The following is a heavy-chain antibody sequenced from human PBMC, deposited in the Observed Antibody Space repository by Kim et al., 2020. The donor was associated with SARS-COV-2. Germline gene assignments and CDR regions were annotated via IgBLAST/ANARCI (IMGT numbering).Heavy chain of an antibody. J-gene: IGHJ6*02. D-gene: IGHD3-9*01. V-gene: IGHV3-64*01. CDR3: ARGTDFDWLLYYYYGMDV. Sequence: VKGRFTISRDNSKITLYLQMGSLRAEDMAVYYCARGTDFDWLLYYYYGMDVWGQGTTVTVSS.